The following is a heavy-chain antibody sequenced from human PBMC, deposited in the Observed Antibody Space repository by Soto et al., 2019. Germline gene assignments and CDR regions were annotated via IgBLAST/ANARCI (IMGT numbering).Heavy chain of an antibody. V-gene: IGHV1-18*01. CDR1: VYTFKSYG. D-gene: IGHD3-3*01. CDR2: ISAYNGNT. J-gene: IGHJ4*02. CDR3: ARESVEKSSDY. Sequence: ASVKVSCKASVYTFKSYGISWVRQAPGQGLEWMGWISAYNGNTKYAQKLQGRVTMTTDTSTSTAYMELRSLRSDDTAVYYCARESVEKSSDYWGQGTLVTVSS.